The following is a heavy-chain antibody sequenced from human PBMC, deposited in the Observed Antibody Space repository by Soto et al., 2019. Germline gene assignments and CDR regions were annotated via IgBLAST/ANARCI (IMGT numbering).Heavy chain of an antibody. CDR1: GVSISNSSFY. V-gene: IGHV4-39*01. J-gene: IGHJ4*02. CDR2: IYYSGIT. CDR3: ARHGSN. Sequence: SETLSLTCTVSGVSISNSSFYWGWIRRPPGKGLEWIGTIYYSGITYYNPSLKSRVTISVDTSKNQFSLKLTSVTAADTAVYYCARHGSNWGQGTMVTVYS.